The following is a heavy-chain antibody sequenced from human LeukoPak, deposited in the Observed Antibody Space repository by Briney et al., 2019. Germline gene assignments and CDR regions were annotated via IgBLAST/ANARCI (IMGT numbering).Heavy chain of an antibody. CDR1: GFTFDDYA. V-gene: IGHV3-9*01. Sequence: PGGSLRLSCAGSGFTFDDYAMQWVRQAPGKGLEWVSGVSWNSGSIGYADSVKGRFTISRANAKTSLYLQMNSLRAEDTALYYCAKAHYYDSSGYYLGPADYWGQGTLVTVSS. J-gene: IGHJ4*02. CDR2: VSWNSGSI. D-gene: IGHD3-22*01. CDR3: AKAHYYDSSGYYLGPADY.